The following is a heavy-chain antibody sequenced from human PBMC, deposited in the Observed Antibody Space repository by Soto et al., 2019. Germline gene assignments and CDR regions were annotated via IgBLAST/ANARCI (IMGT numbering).Heavy chain of an antibody. CDR3: AKRDQQC. V-gene: IGHV3-23*01. CDR1: GFTFRIYG. D-gene: IGHD6-19*01. Sequence: EAQLLESGGDLVQSGGSLRLSCAASGFTFRIYGMTWVRKAPGKGLEWVSAISGSGGSTYYADSVKGRFTISRDNSNNTLYLQMNSLRVEDTAVYYCAKRDQQCWGQGTLVTVSS. CDR2: ISGSGGST. J-gene: IGHJ4*02.